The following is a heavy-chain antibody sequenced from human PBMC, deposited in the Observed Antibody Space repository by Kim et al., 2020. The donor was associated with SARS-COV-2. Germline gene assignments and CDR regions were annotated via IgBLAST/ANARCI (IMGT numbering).Heavy chain of an antibody. D-gene: IGHD6-19*01. J-gene: IGHJ1*01. V-gene: IGHV1-18*01. Sequence: ASVKVSCKASGYIFKNFGVSWIRQAPGRGLEWMGWISNYNGNTYYAQKFQGRVTMTTDTSTSTAYMELRGLRSDDSALYFCAKQAVAEFQINYFDSWGQGSLVTVSS. CDR1: GYIFKNFG. CDR2: ISNYNGNT. CDR3: AKQAVAEFQINYFDS.